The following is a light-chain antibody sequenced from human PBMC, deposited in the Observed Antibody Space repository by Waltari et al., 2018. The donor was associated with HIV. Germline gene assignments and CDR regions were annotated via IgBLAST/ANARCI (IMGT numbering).Light chain of an antibody. CDR3: QSYDSSLSAFV. CDR1: SSNIGAGYD. CDR2: GNN. Sequence: QSVLTQPPSVSGAPGQRVTISCTGSSSNIGAGYDVHWSQQLPGTAPKLLIYGNNNRPAGVPDRFSGSKSGTSASLAITGLQAGDEADYYCQSYDSSLSAFVFGTGTKVTVL. J-gene: IGLJ1*01. V-gene: IGLV1-40*01.